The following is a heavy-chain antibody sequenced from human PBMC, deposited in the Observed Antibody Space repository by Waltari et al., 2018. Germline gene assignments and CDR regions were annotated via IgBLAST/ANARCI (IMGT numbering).Heavy chain of an antibody. Sequence: QVQLQESGPGLVKPSQPLSLTCTVSGGPIHSGRYYWTWIRQPAGKGLEWIGRIYTSGSTNYTPSLKSRVTISVDTSNNQFSLKLSSVTAADTAVYYCASGKGDYYDSSVDYWGQGTLVTVSS. V-gene: IGHV4-61*02. CDR1: GGPIHSGRYY. CDR2: IYTSGST. CDR3: ASGKGDYYDSSVDY. D-gene: IGHD3-22*01. J-gene: IGHJ4*02.